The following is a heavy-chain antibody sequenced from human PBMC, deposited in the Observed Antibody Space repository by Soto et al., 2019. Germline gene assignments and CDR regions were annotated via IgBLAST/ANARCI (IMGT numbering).Heavy chain of an antibody. CDR1: GYSFTSYW. V-gene: IGHV5-51*01. CDR3: ARRGRDLTRGMDV. CDR2: IYPGDSDT. Sequence: PGESLKISCKASGYSFTSYWIAWVRQMPGKGLEWMGIIYPGDSDTRYSPSLQGHVTISADKSISTAYLQWSSLKASDTAMYYCARRGRDLTRGMDVWGQGTTVTVSS. J-gene: IGHJ6*02.